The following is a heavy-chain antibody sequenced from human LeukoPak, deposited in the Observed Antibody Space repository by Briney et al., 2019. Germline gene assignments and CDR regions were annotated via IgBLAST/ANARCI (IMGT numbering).Heavy chain of an antibody. D-gene: IGHD3-3*01. J-gene: IGHJ6*03. Sequence: ASLKVSCKASGYTFTRYDINWVRQATGQGLEWMGWMNPNSGNTGYAQKFQGRVTITRNTSISTAYMELSSLRSEDTAVYYCARGVRYYYYYYYMDVWGKGTTVTVSS. CDR2: MNPNSGNT. CDR3: ARGVRYYYYYYYMDV. CDR1: GYTFTRYD. V-gene: IGHV1-8*03.